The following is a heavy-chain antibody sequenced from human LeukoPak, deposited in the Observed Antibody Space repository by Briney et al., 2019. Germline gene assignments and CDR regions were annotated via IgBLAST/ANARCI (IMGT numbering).Heavy chain of an antibody. Sequence: GRSLRLSCAASGFTFSSYAMHWVRQAPGKGLEWVAVISYDGSNKYYADSVKGRFTISRDNPKNTLYLQMNSLRAEDTAVYYCARETIAARTFDYWGQGTLVTVSS. J-gene: IGHJ4*02. V-gene: IGHV3-30-3*01. CDR2: ISYDGSNK. CDR1: GFTFSSYA. CDR3: ARETIAARTFDY. D-gene: IGHD6-6*01.